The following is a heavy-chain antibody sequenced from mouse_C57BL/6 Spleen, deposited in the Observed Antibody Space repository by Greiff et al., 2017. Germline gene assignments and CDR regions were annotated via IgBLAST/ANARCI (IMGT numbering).Heavy chain of an antibody. Sequence: QVQLQQSGPELVKPGASVKISCKASGYAFSSSWMNWVKQRPGKGLEWIGRIYPGDGDTNYNGKFKGKATLTADKSSSTAYMQLSSLTSEDSAVYFCAIYSNYVFFDYWGQGTTLTVSS. CDR3: AIYSNYVFFDY. D-gene: IGHD2-5*01. V-gene: IGHV1-82*01. CDR2: IYPGDGDT. J-gene: IGHJ2*01. CDR1: GYAFSSSW.